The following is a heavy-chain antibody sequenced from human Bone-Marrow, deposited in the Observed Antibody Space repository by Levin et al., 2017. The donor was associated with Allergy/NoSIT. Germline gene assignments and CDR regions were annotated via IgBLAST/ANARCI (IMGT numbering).Heavy chain of an antibody. CDR1: GFSLSTSGMC. CDR2: IDWDDDK. CDR3: ARTLRTGAAGQLFDY. D-gene: IGHD6-13*01. Sequence: SGPTLVKPTQTLTLTCTFSGFSLSTSGMCVSWIRQPPGKALEWLARIDWDDDKFYNTSLKTRLTISKDTSKNQVVLTMTNMDPVDTATYFCARTLRTGAAGQLFDYWGQGMLVTVSS. J-gene: IGHJ4*02. V-gene: IGHV2-70*17.